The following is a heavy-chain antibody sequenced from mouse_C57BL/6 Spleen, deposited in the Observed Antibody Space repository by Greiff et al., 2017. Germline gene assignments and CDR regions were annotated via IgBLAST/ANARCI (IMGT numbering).Heavy chain of an antibody. Sequence: VHVKQSGGDLVKPGGSLKLSCAASGFTFSSYGMSWVRQTPDKRLEWVATISSGGIYTYYPDSVKGRFTISRDNAKNTLYLQMSSLKSEDTARYYCARQDYYGSSYEYFDYWGQGTTLTVSS. D-gene: IGHD1-1*01. J-gene: IGHJ2*01. CDR2: ISSGGIYT. CDR1: GFTFSSYG. V-gene: IGHV5-6*01. CDR3: ARQDYYGSSYEYFDY.